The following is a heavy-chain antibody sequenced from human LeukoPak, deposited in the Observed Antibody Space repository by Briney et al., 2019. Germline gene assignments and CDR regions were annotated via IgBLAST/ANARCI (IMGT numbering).Heavy chain of an antibody. J-gene: IGHJ1*01. CDR3: ARDSLYCSGGSCYSEYFQH. CDR2: INPNSGGT. D-gene: IGHD2-15*01. Sequence: ASVTVSCTASGYTVTGYYMHWVRHSPRQRLEWMRWINPNSGGTNYAQKFQGRVTMTRDTSISTAYMELSRLRSDDTAVYYCARDSLYCSGGSCYSEYFQHWGQGTMVTVSS. V-gene: IGHV1-2*02. CDR1: GYTVTGYY.